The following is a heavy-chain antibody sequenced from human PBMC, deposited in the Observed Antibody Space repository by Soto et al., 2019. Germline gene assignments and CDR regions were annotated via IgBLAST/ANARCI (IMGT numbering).Heavy chain of an antibody. V-gene: IGHV3-21*01. J-gene: IGHJ6*02. CDR1: GFTFSDYS. CDR3: VRGPRKDYCDYVLFYYHAMDV. CDR2: IGSSSSSS. Sequence: EVQLVESGGGLVKPGGSLRLSCAASGFTFSDYSINWVRQAPGKGLVWVSPIGSSSSSSHYADSVEGRVTISRDNGRNSVFLQMSSLRVEDAGIYYCVRGPRKDYCDYVLFYYHAMDVWGQGTTVSVSS. D-gene: IGHD4-17*01.